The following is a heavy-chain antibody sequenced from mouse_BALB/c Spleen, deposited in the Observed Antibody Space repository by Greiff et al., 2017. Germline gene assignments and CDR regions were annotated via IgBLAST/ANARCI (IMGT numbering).Heavy chain of an antibody. CDR3: ARPSMITTGYFDV. CDR2: ISSGGSYT. Sequence: EVKLMESGGDLVKPGGSLKLSCAASGFTFSSYGMSWVRQTPDKRLEWVATISSGGSYTYYPDSVKGRFTISRDNAKNTLYLQMSSLKSEDTAMYYCARPSMITTGYFDVWGAGTTVTVSS. J-gene: IGHJ1*01. D-gene: IGHD2-4*01. V-gene: IGHV5-6*01. CDR1: GFTFSSYG.